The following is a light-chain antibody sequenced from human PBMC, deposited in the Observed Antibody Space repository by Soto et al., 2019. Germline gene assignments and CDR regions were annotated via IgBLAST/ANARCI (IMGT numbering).Light chain of an antibody. J-gene: IGKJ1*01. V-gene: IGKV1-39*01. Sequence: EIQMTQSPSSLSASVGDRVTITCRASQSISSNLNWYQQKPGKAPKLLIYAASNLQSGVPSTFSGSGSGTDFTLTISSLQPEDFATYYCQQSHSIPWTFGQGTKVDI. CDR3: QQSHSIPWT. CDR2: AAS. CDR1: QSISSN.